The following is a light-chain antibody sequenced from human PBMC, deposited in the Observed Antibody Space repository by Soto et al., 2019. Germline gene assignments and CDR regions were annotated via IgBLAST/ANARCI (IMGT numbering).Light chain of an antibody. CDR3: QQSYSTLVT. CDR1: QSINGH. CDR2: AAS. V-gene: IGKV1-39*01. Sequence: DIPMTQSPSSLSASVGDRVTITCRASQSINGHLNWYQQKPGKAPKVLIYAASSLQSGVPSRFSGSGSGTEFTLTINSLQPEDFATYYCQQSYSTLVTFGGGTKVEI. J-gene: IGKJ4*01.